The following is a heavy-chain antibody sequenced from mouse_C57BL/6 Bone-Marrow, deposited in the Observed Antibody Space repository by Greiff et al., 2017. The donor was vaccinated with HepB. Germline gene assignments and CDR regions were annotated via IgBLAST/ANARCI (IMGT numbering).Heavy chain of an antibody. CDR1: GYTFTSYW. Sequence: QVQLQQPGAELVKPGASVKLSCKASGYTFTSYWMHWVKQRPGQGLEWIGMIHPNSGRTNYNEKFKSKATLTVDKSSSTAYMQLSSLTSEDSAVYYCAKIYYYGSKDYWGQGTTLTVSS. J-gene: IGHJ2*01. D-gene: IGHD1-1*01. CDR3: AKIYYYGSKDY. V-gene: IGHV1-64*01. CDR2: IHPNSGRT.